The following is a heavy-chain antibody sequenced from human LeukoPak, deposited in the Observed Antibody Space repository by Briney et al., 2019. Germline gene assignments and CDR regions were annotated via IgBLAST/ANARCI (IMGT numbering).Heavy chain of an antibody. V-gene: IGHV3-49*03. CDR2: IRGKAYGATT. D-gene: IGHD2-2*01. J-gene: IGHJ4*02. CDR1: GFTLTEYA. CDR3: TRDTRGGGSPAGPL. Sequence: GGFLRLSCTSSGFTLTEYAMSWFRQAPGKGLEWIGFIRGKAYGATTQYAASVEGRFSISRDDSTSIGYLQMNSLKTEDTAVYYCTRDTRGGGSPAGPLWGQGTLVTVSS.